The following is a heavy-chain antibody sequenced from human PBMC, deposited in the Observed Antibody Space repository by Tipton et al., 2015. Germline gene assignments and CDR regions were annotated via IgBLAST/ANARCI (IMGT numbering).Heavy chain of an antibody. CDR1: GFTFSDYY. CDR2: ISRSGDNI. CDR3: ARDWGLYYFDS. J-gene: IGHJ4*02. Sequence: GSLRLSCAASGFTFSDYYMSWIRQAPGKGLEWISYISRSGDNIYYADSVKGRFTISRDNAKNSLYLQMNSLAADDTAVYYCARDWGLYYFDSWGQGTLVTVSS. D-gene: IGHD3-16*01. V-gene: IGHV3-11*01.